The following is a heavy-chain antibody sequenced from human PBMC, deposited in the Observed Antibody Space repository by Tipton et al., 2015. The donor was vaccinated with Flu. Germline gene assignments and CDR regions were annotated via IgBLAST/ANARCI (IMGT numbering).Heavy chain of an antibody. J-gene: IGHJ5*02. CDR3: ARVTMVRRTLGWFDP. CDR2: INPNSGGT. V-gene: IGHV1-2*02. Sequence: QVQLVQSGPEVKKPGASVKVSCKASGYTFTGYYMHWVRQAPGQGLEWMGWINPNSGGTNYAQKFQGRVTMTRDTSISTAYMELSRLRSDDTAVYYCARVTMVRRTLGWFDPWGQGTLVTVSS. D-gene: IGHD3-10*01. CDR1: GYTFTGYY.